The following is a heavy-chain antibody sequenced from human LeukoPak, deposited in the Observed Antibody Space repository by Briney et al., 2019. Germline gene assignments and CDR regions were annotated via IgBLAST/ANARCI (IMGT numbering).Heavy chain of an antibody. V-gene: IGHV4-39*01. J-gene: IGHJ4*02. CDR3: ARQSRIAAAGRLDY. D-gene: IGHD6-13*01. CDR1: GGSISSSSYY. CDR2: IHYSGNT. Sequence: SETLSLTCTVSGGSISSSSYYWGWIRQPPGKGLEWIGSIHYSGNTYYNPSLKSRVTISVDTSKNQFSLKLSSVTAADTAVYYCARQSRIAAAGRLDYWGQGTLVTVSS.